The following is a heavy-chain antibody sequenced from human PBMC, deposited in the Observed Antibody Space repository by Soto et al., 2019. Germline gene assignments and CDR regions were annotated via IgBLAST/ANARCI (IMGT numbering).Heavy chain of an antibody. Sequence: TSLLLSLRWSVACGSSGSISYCWSWIRQPPGKGLEWIGSIYYSGSTYYNPSLKSRVTISVDTSKNHFSLKLSSVTAADTAVYYCATPRGYSFGPGDYWGQRPLVTV. J-gene: IGHJ4*02. D-gene: IGHD5-18*01. CDR2: IYYSGST. V-gene: IGHV4-39*02. CDR1: CGSSGSISYC. CDR3: ATPRGYSFGPGDY.